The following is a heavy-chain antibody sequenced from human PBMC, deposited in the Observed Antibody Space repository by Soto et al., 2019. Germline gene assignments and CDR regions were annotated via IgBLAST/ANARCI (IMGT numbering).Heavy chain of an antibody. J-gene: IGHJ6*03. Sequence: GGSLRLSCAASGFTFSSYSMNWVRQAPGKGLEWVSYISSSSSTIYYADSVKGRFTISRDNAKNSLYLQMNSLRAEDTAVYYCSSDRRSAGLWSDYYYYYMDVWGKGTTVTVSS. CDR2: ISSSSSTI. CDR1: GFTFSSYS. V-gene: IGHV3-48*01. CDR3: SSDRRSAGLWSDYYYYYMDV. D-gene: IGHD5-18*01.